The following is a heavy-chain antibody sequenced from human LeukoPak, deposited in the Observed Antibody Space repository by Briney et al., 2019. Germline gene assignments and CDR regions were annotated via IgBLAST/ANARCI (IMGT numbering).Heavy chain of an antibody. CDR1: GFTFSSYE. J-gene: IGHJ4*02. D-gene: IGHD4-17*01. CDR3: AKDRHGHYALDY. V-gene: IGHV3-30*02. CDR2: IPYRGSDN. Sequence: GGSLRLSCAASGFTFSSYEMNWFRQAPGKGLEWVAFIPYRGSDNNYAASVKGRFTISRDNSKNMLYLQMNSLRLEDTAVYYCAKDRHGHYALDYCGQGTLVTVSS.